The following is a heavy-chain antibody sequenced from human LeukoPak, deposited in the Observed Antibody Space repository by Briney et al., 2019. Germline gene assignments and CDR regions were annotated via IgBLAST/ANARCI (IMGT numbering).Heavy chain of an antibody. CDR3: AKEVPYTGDGTGYYYPRYFDY. CDR1: GFTFSTYA. D-gene: IGHD3-22*01. V-gene: IGHV3-23*01. CDR2: ISNSGNTT. J-gene: IGHJ4*02. Sequence: RTGGSLRLSCATSGFTFSTYAMNWVRRAPGKGLEWVSAISNSGNTTYYADSVKGRFTISRDKSKNTLYLQMTSLRAEDTAVYYCAKEVPYTGDGTGYYYPRYFDYWGQGTLVTVSS.